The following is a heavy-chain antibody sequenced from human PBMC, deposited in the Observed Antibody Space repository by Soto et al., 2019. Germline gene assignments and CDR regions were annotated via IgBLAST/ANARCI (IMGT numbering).Heavy chain of an antibody. V-gene: IGHV4-31*03. CDR1: GGSISSGGYY. CDR3: ARVRDILTGYPLFDY. Sequence: PSETLSLTCTVSGGSISSGGYYWSWIRQHPGKGLEWIGYIYYSGSTYYNPSLKSRVTISVDTSKNQFSLKLSSVTAADTAVYYCARVRDILTGYPLFDYWGQGTLVTVSS. D-gene: IGHD3-9*01. J-gene: IGHJ4*02. CDR2: IYYSGST.